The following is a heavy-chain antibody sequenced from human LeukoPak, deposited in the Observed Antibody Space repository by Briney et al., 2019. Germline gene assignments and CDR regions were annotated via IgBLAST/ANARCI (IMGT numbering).Heavy chain of an antibody. CDR3: ARVTGSIDY. D-gene: IGHD1-26*01. J-gene: IGHJ4*02. Sequence: ASGKVSCKASGYTFTNYDINWVRQATGQGLEWMGWMNPKSGYTGYAQKFQGRVTMTRDTSISTAYMELGSLRSEDTAVYYCARVTGSIDYWGQGTLVTVSS. CDR2: MNPKSGYT. CDR1: GYTFTNYD. V-gene: IGHV1-8*01.